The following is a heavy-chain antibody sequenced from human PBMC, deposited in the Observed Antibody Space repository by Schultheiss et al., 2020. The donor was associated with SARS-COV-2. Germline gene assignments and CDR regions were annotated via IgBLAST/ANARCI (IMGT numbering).Heavy chain of an antibody. CDR3: ARILPAVAGGGFDP. J-gene: IGHJ5*02. CDR2: IDWDDDK. CDR1: GFSLSTAGMC. Sequence: SGPTLVKPTQTLTLTCTFSGFSLSTAGMCVGWVRQPPGKALEWLALIDWDDDKFYNTSLKTRLTISKDTSKSQVVLTMTNMDPVDTATYYCARILPAVAGGGFDPWGQGTLVTVSS. D-gene: IGHD6-19*01. V-gene: IGHV2-70*20.